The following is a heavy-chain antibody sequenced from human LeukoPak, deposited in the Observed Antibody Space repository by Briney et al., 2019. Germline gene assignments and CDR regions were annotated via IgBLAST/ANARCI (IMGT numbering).Heavy chain of an antibody. CDR2: ISDSGGTI. J-gene: IGHJ4*02. Sequence: PGGSLRLSCTASGFTFSNFVMSWVRQAPGKGLEWVSSISDSGGTIYHTDSVKGRFTTSRDNSKKTLYLQMNSLRAEDTAVYYCSTAKFDNWGQGTLVTVSS. V-gene: IGHV3-23*01. CDR1: GFTFSNFV. CDR3: STAKFDN.